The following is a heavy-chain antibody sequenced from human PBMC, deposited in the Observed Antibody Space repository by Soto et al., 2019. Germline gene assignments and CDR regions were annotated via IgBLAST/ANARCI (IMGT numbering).Heavy chain of an antibody. D-gene: IGHD1-26*01. CDR3: AKDHVAWELLPGAFDI. CDR2: ISGSGGST. J-gene: IGHJ3*02. CDR1: GFTFSSYA. V-gene: IGHV3-23*01. Sequence: GGSLRLSCAASGFTFSSYAMSWVRQAPGKGLEWVSAISGSGGSTYYADSVKGRFTISRDNSKNTLYLQMNSLRAEDTAVYYCAKDHVAWELLPGAFDIWGQGTMVTVSS.